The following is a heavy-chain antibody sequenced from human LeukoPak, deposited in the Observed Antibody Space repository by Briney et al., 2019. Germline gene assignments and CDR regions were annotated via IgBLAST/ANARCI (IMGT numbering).Heavy chain of an antibody. J-gene: IGHJ3*02. CDR3: ARVGNYYDSSGYYRPHGAFDI. D-gene: IGHD3-22*01. CDR1: GGSISSGGYS. V-gene: IGHV4-30-2*01. CDR2: IYHSGST. Sequence: SETLSLTCAVSGGSISSGGYSWSWIRQPPGKGLGWIGYIYHSGSTYYNPSLKSRVTISVDRSKNHFSLKLSSVTAADTAVYYCARVGNYYDSSGYYRPHGAFDIWGQGTMVTVSS.